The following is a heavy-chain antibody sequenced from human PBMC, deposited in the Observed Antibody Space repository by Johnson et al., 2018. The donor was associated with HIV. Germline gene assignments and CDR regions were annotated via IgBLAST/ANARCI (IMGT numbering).Heavy chain of an antibody. V-gene: IGHV3-30*02. CDR3: AKPVVPGGDDLDMYEFAFDI. D-gene: IGHD2-2*01. CDR1: GFTFSSYG. J-gene: IGHJ3*02. CDR2: IRHDGDNK. Sequence: QVQLVESGGGVVQPGGSLRLSCAASGFTFSSYGMHWVRQAPGKGLEWVASIRHDGDNKYYADSVKGRFTISRDNSKNTLYLQMNSLRAEDTAVYYCAKPVVPGGDDLDMYEFAFDIWGQGTMVIVSS.